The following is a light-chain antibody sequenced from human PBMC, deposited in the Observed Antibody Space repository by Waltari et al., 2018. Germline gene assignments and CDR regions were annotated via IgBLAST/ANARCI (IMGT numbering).Light chain of an antibody. CDR1: SSNIGTNY. CDR2: EDS. CDR3: GTWDSSLSGAV. Sequence: QSVLTQPPSVSAAPGQRVTISCSGGSSNIGTNYFSWYRQFPGTAPKLLIYEDSERPSGIPGRFSGSKSGTSATLDITGLQAGDEADYYCGTWDSSLSGAVFGGGTHLTVL. V-gene: IGLV1-51*02. J-gene: IGLJ7*01.